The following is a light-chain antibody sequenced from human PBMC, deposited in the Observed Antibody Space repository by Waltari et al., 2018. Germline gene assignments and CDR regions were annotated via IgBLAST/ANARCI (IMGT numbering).Light chain of an antibody. CDR2: GAS. Sequence: ETVMTQSPATLSVSPGERATLSCRASQSVSSNLAWYQQKPGQAPRLLIYGASTRATGIPARFSGSGSGTEFTLSISSLQSEDFAVYYCQQYNNWPPGEVTFGPGTKVDIK. V-gene: IGKV3-15*01. CDR1: QSVSSN. CDR3: QQYNNWPPGEVT. J-gene: IGKJ3*01.